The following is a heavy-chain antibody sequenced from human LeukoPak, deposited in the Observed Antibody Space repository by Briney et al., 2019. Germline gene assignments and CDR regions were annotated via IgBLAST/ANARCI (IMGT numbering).Heavy chain of an antibody. CDR2: INPNSGGT. CDR1: GYTFTGYY. J-gene: IGHJ6*02. Sequence: ASVKVSCKASGYTFTGYYIQWVRQAPGQGLEWMGWINPNSGGTTYAQKFQGRVTMTRDTSISTAYMELSRLRSDDTAVYYCARDHCTSTGCYEDYYYGMDVWGQGTTVTVSS. CDR3: ARDHCTSTGCYEDYYYGMDV. V-gene: IGHV1-2*02. D-gene: IGHD2-2*01.